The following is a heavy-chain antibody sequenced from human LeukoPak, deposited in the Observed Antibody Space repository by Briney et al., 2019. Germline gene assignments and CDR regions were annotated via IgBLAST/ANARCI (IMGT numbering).Heavy chain of an antibody. V-gene: IGHV3-21*05. J-gene: IGHJ4*02. CDR1: GFTLRNYG. D-gene: IGHD1/OR15-1a*01. CDR3: ARDGRTRYEIDY. CDR2: IILYSTYI. Sequence: GGPLRLSCGASGFTLRNYGRSWVPQAPGKGGEGVSYIILYSTYIYYADSVRGRFTISGDNAKNSVYLQMNSLRAEDTAVYYCARDGRTRYEIDYWGQGTLVTVSS.